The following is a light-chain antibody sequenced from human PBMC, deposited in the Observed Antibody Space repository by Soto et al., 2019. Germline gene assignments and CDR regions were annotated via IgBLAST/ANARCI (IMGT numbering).Light chain of an antibody. CDR2: DAS. Sequence: EIVLTQSPATLSLSPGERATLSCRASQSISSALAWYQQRPGQPPRLLIYDASDRADGIPARFSGTRSGTDFTLNISSLEPEDFAVYYCQQRSNGLTFGGGTRVDIK. J-gene: IGKJ4*01. CDR1: QSISSA. CDR3: QQRSNGLT. V-gene: IGKV3-11*01.